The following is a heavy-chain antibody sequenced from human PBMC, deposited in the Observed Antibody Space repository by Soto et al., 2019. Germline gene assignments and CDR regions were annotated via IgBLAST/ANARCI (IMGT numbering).Heavy chain of an antibody. CDR1: GFIFSNYW. D-gene: IGHD2-2*01. Sequence: HPGGSLRLSCAASGFIFSNYWIHWVRRAPWKGLVWVSRINSDGISTSYADSVKGRFTISRDNAKNTLYLQMNSLRAEDTAVYYCVRDLAYCTSTRCDGYGVDVWGQGTTVAVCS. CDR3: VRDLAYCTSTRCDGYGVDV. CDR2: INSDGIST. V-gene: IGHV3-74*01. J-gene: IGHJ6*02.